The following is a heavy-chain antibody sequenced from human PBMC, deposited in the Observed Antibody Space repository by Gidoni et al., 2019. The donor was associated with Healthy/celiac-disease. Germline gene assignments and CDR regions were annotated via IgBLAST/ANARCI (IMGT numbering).Heavy chain of an antibody. CDR1: GFTFSGSA. CDR2: IRSKANSYAT. CDR3: TYGWFDP. Sequence: EVQLVASGGGLVQPGGSLQLSCAASGFTFSGSAMHWVRQAAGKGLEWVGRIRSKANSYATAYAASVKGRFTISRDDSKNTAYLQMNSLKTEDTAVYYCTYGWFDPWGQGTLVTVSS. V-gene: IGHV3-73*01. D-gene: IGHD4-17*01. J-gene: IGHJ5*02.